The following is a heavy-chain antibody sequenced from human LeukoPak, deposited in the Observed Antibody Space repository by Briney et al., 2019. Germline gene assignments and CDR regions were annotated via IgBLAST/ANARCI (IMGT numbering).Heavy chain of an antibody. Sequence: GGSLRLSCAASGFTLSSYAMSWVRQAPGKGLEWVSGISGSGGCTYYADSVKGRFTISRDSYRNTLYLYMNSLRAEDTAVYYCAKDRDFWSGYHDGYWGQGTLVTVSS. J-gene: IGHJ4*02. V-gene: IGHV3-23*01. CDR1: GFTLSSYA. CDR2: ISGSGGCT. D-gene: IGHD3-3*01. CDR3: AKDRDFWSGYHDGY.